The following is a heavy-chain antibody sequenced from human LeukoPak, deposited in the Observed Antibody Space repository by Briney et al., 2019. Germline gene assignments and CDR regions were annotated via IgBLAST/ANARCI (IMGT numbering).Heavy chain of an antibody. CDR1: GGSISNNY. V-gene: IGHV4-4*07. J-gene: IGHJ5*02. CDR2: IYSSGRT. Sequence: SETLSLTCTFSGGSISNNYWTWIRQPAGKGLEYIGRIYSSGRTHYNPSLKSRVTMSVDTSKNQFSLKLTSVTVADTALYYCARDRGFSSGHGGWFDPWGQGTLVTVSS. CDR3: ARDRGFSSGHGGWFDP. D-gene: IGHD6-19*01.